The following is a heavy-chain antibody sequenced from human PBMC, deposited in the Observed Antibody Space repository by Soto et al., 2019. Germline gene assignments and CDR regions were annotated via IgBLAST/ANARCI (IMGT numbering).Heavy chain of an antibody. D-gene: IGHD3-16*01. V-gene: IGHV3-30*01. CDR2: ISYSGDRQ. J-gene: IGHJ5*01. CDR3: ARTPAAMITDRYNWFDS. Sequence: QVQLKESGGGVVKTGGSLRLSCVASGFTFADYAMHWVRRIPGKGLEWVAVISYSGDRQYSAESVKGRFPISRDNSKKTLYLQMFSLTSEDSAVFYCARTPAAMITDRYNWFDSWGPGTQVTVSS. CDR1: GFTFADYA.